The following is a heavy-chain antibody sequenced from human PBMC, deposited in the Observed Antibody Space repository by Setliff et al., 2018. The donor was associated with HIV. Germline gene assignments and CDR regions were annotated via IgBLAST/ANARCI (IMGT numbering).Heavy chain of an antibody. D-gene: IGHD3-9*01. CDR3: ARDSSTHNTLTGYLDS. CDR2: VYISGST. V-gene: IGHV4-61*02. CDR1: GDSITSGGYY. Sequence: SETLSLTCTVSGDSITSGGYYWSWIRQPAGKGLEWIGRVYISGSTDYNPSLKSRVTISIETSMNQFSLKLSSVTAADTAVYYFARDSSTHNTLTGYLDSWGQGALVTVSS. J-gene: IGHJ4*02.